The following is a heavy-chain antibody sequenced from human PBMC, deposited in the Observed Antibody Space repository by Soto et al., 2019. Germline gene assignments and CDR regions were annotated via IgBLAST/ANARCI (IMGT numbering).Heavy chain of an antibody. J-gene: IGHJ6*02. CDR3: ARDFVVGGPTINYYYGMDV. CDR1: GFTFSSYA. CDR2: ISGSGGTT. D-gene: IGHD1-26*01. V-gene: IGHV3-23*01. Sequence: GGSLRLSCAASGFTFSSYAMSWVRQAPGKGLEWVSAISGSGGTTYYADSVKGRFTISRDNSKNTLYLQINSLRAEDTAVYYCARDFVVGGPTINYYYGMDVWGQGTTVTVSS.